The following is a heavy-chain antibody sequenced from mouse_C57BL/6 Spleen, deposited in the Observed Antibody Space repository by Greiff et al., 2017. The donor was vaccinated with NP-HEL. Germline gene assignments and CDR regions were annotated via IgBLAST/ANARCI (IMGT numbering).Heavy chain of an antibody. J-gene: IGHJ3*01. CDR3: ARIGDNPAWFAY. CDR2: IYPRSGNT. D-gene: IGHD1-3*01. V-gene: IGHV1-81*01. CDR1: GYTFTSYG. Sequence: QVQLQQSGAELARPGASVKLSCKASGYTFTSYGISWVKQRTGQGLEWIGEIYPRSGNTYYNEKFKGKATLTADKSSSTAYMELRSLTSEDSAVYFCARIGDNPAWFAYWGQGTLVTVSA.